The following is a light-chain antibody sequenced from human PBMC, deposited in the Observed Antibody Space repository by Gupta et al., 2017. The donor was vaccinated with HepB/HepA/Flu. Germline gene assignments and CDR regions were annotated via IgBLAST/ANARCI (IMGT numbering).Light chain of an antibody. CDR2: LNSDGSH. CDR1: SGHSSSA. J-gene: IGLJ2*01. CDR3: QTWGTGSVV. Sequence: QLVLTQSPSASPSLGSSAKLPSTLSSGHSSSAIAWHQQQPEKAPWYLMTLNSDGSHSKGDGIPDRFSGCRSVAESTRTIASRKAEDEDDYYWQTWGTGSVVFGGGTKLTVL. V-gene: IGLV4-69*01.